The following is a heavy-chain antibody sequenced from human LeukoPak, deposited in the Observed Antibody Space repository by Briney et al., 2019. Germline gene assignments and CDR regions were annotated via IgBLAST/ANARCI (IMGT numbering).Heavy chain of an antibody. V-gene: IGHV3-20*01. Sequence: GGSLRLPCAASGFTFDDYGMSWVRQAPGKGLEWVSGINWNGGSTGYADSVKGRFTISRDNAKNSLYLQMNSLRAEDTALYHCARDYYDSSGYYYFDYWGQGTLVTVSS. CDR2: INWNGGST. CDR3: ARDYYDSSGYYYFDY. CDR1: GFTFDDYG. D-gene: IGHD3-22*01. J-gene: IGHJ4*02.